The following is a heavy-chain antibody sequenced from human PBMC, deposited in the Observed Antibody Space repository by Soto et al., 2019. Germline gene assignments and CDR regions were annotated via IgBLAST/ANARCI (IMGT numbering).Heavy chain of an antibody. CDR1: GYTFTSYD. Sequence: GASVKSPCKASGYTFTSYDLHWVRQAPGQGLEWMGIINPSGGSTSYAQKFQGRVTMTRDTSTSTVYMELSSLRSEDTALYYCARGDSNCCHFDSWGQGAPVTVSS. CDR2: INPSGGST. J-gene: IGHJ4*02. V-gene: IGHV1-46*01. D-gene: IGHD3-22*01. CDR3: ARGDSNCCHFDS.